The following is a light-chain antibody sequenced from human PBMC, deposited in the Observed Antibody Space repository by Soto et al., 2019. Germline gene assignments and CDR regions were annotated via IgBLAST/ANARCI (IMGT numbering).Light chain of an antibody. Sequence: QSALTQPASVSGSPGQSITISCTGTSSDIGAYDYVSWYQQHPGKAPKVVIYEVTNRPSGVSHRFSGSKSGNTASLTISGLQAEDEADYYCCSYTTSRTYVFGSGTQLTVL. CDR3: CSYTTSRTYV. J-gene: IGLJ1*01. CDR1: SSDIGAYDY. CDR2: EVT. V-gene: IGLV2-14*01.